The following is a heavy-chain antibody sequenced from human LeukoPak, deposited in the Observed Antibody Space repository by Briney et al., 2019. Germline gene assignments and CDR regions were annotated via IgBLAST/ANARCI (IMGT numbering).Heavy chain of an antibody. CDR2: ISAYNGNT. Sequence: GASVKVSCKASGYTFTSYGISWVRQAPGQGLEWMGWISAYNGNTNYAQKLQGRLTLTTDTSTSTVYMELRSLRSDDTAIYYCARDLARVVVVPSATDYWGQGTQVTVSS. D-gene: IGHD2-2*01. CDR3: ARDLARVVVVPSATDY. CDR1: GYTFTSYG. J-gene: IGHJ4*02. V-gene: IGHV1-18*01.